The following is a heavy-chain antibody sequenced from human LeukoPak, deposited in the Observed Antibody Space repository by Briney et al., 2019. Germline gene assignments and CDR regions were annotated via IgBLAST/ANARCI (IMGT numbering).Heavy chain of an antibody. CDR1: GGSFSGYY. Sequence: PSETLSLTCAVYGGSFSGYYWSWIRQPPGKGLEWIGEINHSGSTNYNPSLKSRVTISGDTSKNQFSLKLSSVTAADTAVYYCARGIDFWSGYYSHWFDPWGQGTLVTVSS. D-gene: IGHD3-3*01. CDR3: ARGIDFWSGYYSHWFDP. CDR2: INHSGST. V-gene: IGHV4-34*01. J-gene: IGHJ5*02.